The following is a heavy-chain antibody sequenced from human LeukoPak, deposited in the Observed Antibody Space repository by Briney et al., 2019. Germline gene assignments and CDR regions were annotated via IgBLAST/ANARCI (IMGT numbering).Heavy chain of an antibody. Sequence: PGGSLRLSCAASGFTFSSYAMSWVRQAPGKGLEWVSAISGSGGSTYYADSVKGRFTISRDNSKNTLYLQMNSLRGEDTGVYYCAKGGDRYGPFYYFDYWGQGTLVTVSS. J-gene: IGHJ4*02. V-gene: IGHV3-23*01. D-gene: IGHD5-18*01. CDR3: AKGGDRYGPFYYFDY. CDR1: GFTFSSYA. CDR2: ISGSGGST.